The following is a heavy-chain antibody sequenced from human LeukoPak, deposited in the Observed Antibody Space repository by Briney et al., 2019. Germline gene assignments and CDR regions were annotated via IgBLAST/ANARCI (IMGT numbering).Heavy chain of an antibody. CDR2: MYYGGST. J-gene: IGHJ4*02. Sequence: SETLSLTCSVSGGSLSNYYWNWIRQPPGKGLEWIGSMYYGGSTNYNPSLKSRVTISVDTSENQFSLKVSSVTAADTAVYYRARHRGSSWYESFDYWGQGILVTVSS. CDR1: GGSLSNYY. CDR3: ARHRGSSWYESFDY. V-gene: IGHV4-59*08. D-gene: IGHD6-13*01.